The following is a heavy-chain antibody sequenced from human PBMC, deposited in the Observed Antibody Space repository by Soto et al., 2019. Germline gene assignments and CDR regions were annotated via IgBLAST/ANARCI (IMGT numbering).Heavy chain of an antibody. Sequence: KPSETLVPTCTVSGGSISSYYGGGIRQPPGKGLEWIGYIYYSGSTNYNPSLKSRVTISVDTSKNQFSLKLNSMTAADTAVYYCARHNYGSGSTYLDYWGQGTLVTVSS. CDR2: IYYSGST. CDR3: ARHNYGSGSTYLDY. V-gene: IGHV4-59*08. J-gene: IGHJ4*02. CDR1: GGSISSYY. D-gene: IGHD3-10*01.